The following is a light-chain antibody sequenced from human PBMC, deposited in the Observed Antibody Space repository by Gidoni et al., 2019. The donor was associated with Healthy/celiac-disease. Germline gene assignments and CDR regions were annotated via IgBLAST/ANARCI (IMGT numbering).Light chain of an antibody. V-gene: IGLV7-43*01. CDR2: STS. J-gene: IGLJ3*02. CDR3: LLYYGGAWV. CDR1: TGAVTSGYY. Sequence: QTVVTQEPSLTVSPGGTVTLTCASSTGAVTSGYYPNWFQQKPGQSPRALISSTSNKHSWTTARFSGSLLGGKAALTLSGVQPEDEAEYYCLLYYGGAWVFGGGTKLTVL.